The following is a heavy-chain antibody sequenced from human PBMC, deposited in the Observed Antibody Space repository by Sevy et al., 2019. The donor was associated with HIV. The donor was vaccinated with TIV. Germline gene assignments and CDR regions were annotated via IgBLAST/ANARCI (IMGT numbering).Heavy chain of an antibody. Sequence: GGSLRLSCAASGFTVSSNYMSWVRQAPGKGLEWVSVIYSGGSTYYADSVKGRFTISRDNSKNTLYLQMNSLRAEDTAVYYCARDGMATTETGVYFQHWGQGTLVTVSS. J-gene: IGHJ1*01. V-gene: IGHV3-53*01. CDR3: ARDGMATTETGVYFQH. CDR1: GFTVSSNY. D-gene: IGHD1-1*01. CDR2: IYSGGST.